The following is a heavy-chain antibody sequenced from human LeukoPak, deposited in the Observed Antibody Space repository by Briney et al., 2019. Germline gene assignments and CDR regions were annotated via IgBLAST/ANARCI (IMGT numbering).Heavy chain of an antibody. CDR1: GFTFSSYS. CDR3: ARKGEWSTDAFDI. D-gene: IGHD3-3*01. CDR2: IYYSGST. V-gene: IGHV4-59*01. Sequence: PGGSLRLSCAASGFTFSSYSMNWVRQAPGKGLEWIGYIYYSGSTNYNPSLKSRVTISVDTSKNQFSLKLSSVTAADTAVYYCARKGEWSTDAFDIWGQGTMVTVSS. J-gene: IGHJ3*02.